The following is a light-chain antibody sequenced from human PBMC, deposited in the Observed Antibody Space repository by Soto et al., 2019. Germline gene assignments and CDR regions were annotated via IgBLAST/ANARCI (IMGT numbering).Light chain of an antibody. V-gene: IGLV2-14*01. J-gene: IGLJ3*02. Sequence: QSALTQPASVSGSPGQSITISCTGTSSDVGAYNYVSWYQQHPGKAPKLMIYEVSNRPSGVSNRFSGSKSGNTASLTIAGLQAVDEADYPCMSYTSSGNLVFGGGTELTVL. CDR1: SSDVGAYNY. CDR3: MSYTSSGNLV. CDR2: EVS.